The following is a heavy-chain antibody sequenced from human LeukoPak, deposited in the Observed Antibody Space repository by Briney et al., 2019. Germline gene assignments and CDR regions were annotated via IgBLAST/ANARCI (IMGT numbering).Heavy chain of an antibody. CDR2: IYYTGST. CDR3: ARVTFDSSGYYFDY. Sequence: SETLSLTCTVSGGSISSGDYYWSWIRQPPRRGLEWIGYIYYTGSTYYNPSLKSRVVISGDTSKNQLSLKLSSVTAADTAVYYCARVTFDSSGYYFDYWAREPWSPSPQ. CDR1: GGSISSGDYY. J-gene: IGHJ4*02. D-gene: IGHD3-22*01. V-gene: IGHV4-30-4*01.